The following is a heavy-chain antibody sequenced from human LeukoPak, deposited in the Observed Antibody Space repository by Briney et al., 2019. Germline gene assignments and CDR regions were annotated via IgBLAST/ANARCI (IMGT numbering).Heavy chain of an antibody. CDR2: ISGGGEDS. V-gene: IGHV3-23*01. J-gene: IGHJ6*02. CDR1: GFTFGGYA. Sequence: GGSLRLSCTASGFTFGGYAMSWVRQAPGKGLEWVSSISGGGEDSYYADSVKGRFTISRDNSESTFFLEMNSLGAEDTAVYYCARTIAQYSNSWLYYYYGLDVWGQGTTVTVSS. D-gene: IGHD1-7*01. CDR3: ARTIAQYSNSWLYYYYGLDV.